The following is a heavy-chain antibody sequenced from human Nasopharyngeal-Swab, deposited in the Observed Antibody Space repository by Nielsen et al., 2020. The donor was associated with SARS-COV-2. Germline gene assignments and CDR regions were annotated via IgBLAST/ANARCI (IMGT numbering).Heavy chain of an antibody. D-gene: IGHD3-10*01. Sequence: SLRLSCAVSGFTFSSYEIHWVRQLPGKSLEWVSATRIAGDTFYGDPVKGRFTISRENGKDPSYLQMNSLRAGDTAVYYCVREWGSGMSHFDLWGRGTQVTVSS. V-gene: IGHV3-13*01. CDR1: GFTFSSYE. CDR3: VREWGSGMSHFDL. CDR2: TRIAGDT. J-gene: IGHJ2*01.